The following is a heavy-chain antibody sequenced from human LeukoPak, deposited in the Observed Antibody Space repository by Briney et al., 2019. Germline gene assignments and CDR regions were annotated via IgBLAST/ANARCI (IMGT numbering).Heavy chain of an antibody. Sequence: PSQTLSLTCTVSGGSISSGGYYWSWICQHPGKGLEWIGYIYYSGSTYYNPSLKSRVTISVDTSKNQFSLKLSSVTAADTAVYYCARDLIVVVPAAYYYYYGMDVWGQGTTVTVSS. V-gene: IGHV4-31*03. D-gene: IGHD2-2*01. CDR2: IYYSGST. J-gene: IGHJ6*02. CDR1: GGSISSGGYY. CDR3: ARDLIVVVPAAYYYYYGMDV.